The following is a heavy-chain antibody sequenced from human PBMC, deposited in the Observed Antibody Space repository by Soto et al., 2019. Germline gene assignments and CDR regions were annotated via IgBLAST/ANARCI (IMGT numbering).Heavy chain of an antibody. CDR2: ISGSGGST. CDR3: ARGDVDTAVDYYYYGMDV. Sequence: EVQLLESGGGLVQPGGSLRLSCAASGFTFSSYAMSWVRQAPGKGLEWVSAISGSGGSTYYADSVKGRFTISRDNSKNTLYLQMNSLRAEDTAVYYCARGDVDTAVDYYYYGMDVWGQGTTVTVSS. D-gene: IGHD5-18*01. V-gene: IGHV3-23*01. J-gene: IGHJ6*02. CDR1: GFTFSSYA.